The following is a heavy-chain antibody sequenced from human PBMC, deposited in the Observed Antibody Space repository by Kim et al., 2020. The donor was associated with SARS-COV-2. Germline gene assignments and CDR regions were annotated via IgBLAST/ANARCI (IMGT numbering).Heavy chain of an antibody. CDR3: ARGVLRYFDCDGLTGSNWFDP. CDR1: GGSISSGSYY. J-gene: IGHJ5*02. CDR2: IYTSGST. V-gene: IGHV4-61*02. D-gene: IGHD3-9*01. Sequence: SETLSLTCTVSGGSISSGSYYWSWIRQPAGKGLEWIGRIYTSGSTNYNPSLKSRVTISVDTSKNQFSLKLSSVTAADTAVYYCARGVLRYFDCDGLTGSNWFDPWGQGTLVTVSS.